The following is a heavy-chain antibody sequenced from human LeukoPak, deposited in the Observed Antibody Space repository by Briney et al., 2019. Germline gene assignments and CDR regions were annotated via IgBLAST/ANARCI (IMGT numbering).Heavy chain of an antibody. CDR2: IYTSGST. D-gene: IGHD3-16*01. CDR1: GGSISSGSYY. V-gene: IGHV4-61*02. Sequence: SQTLSLTCTVSGGSISSGSYYWNWIRQPAGKGLEWIGRIYTSGSTNYNPSLKSRITISVDTSKNQFSLKLSSVTAADTAVYYCAREYTGRGNFWGPFDYWGQGTLVTVSS. J-gene: IGHJ4*02. CDR3: AREYTGRGNFWGPFDY.